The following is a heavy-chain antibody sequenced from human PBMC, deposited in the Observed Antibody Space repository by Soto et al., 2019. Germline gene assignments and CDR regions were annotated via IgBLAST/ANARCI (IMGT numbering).Heavy chain of an antibody. Sequence: PSETLSLTCAVYGGSFSGYYWSWIRQPPGKGLEWIGEINHSGSTNYKPSLKSRVTISVDTSKSQFSLKLSSVTAADTAVYYCARGLTTMNRGNWFDPWGQGTLVTVSS. CDR3: ARGLTTMNRGNWFDP. J-gene: IGHJ5*02. D-gene: IGHD3-22*01. CDR2: INHSGST. CDR1: GGSFSGYY. V-gene: IGHV4-34*01.